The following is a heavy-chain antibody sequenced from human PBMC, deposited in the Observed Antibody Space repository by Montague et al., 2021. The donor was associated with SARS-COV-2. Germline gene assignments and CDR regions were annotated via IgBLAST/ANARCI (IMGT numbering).Heavy chain of an antibody. Sequence: PALVKPTQTLTLTYTFSGFSLNTSGMCVSWIRQPPGKALEWLALIDWDEDQYYSTSLKTRLTISKDTSKNQVVLTMTNMDPIDTATYYCARSYGDYRDSYFDYWGQGTLVTVSS. D-gene: IGHD4-17*01. CDR2: IDWDEDQ. CDR3: ARSYGDYRDSYFDY. V-gene: IGHV2-70*01. CDR1: GFSLNTSGMC. J-gene: IGHJ4*02.